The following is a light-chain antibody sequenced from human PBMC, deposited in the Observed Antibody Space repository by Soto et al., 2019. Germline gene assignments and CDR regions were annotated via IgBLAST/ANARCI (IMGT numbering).Light chain of an antibody. CDR2: DDS. CDR3: YSLDHSGNIMV. J-gene: IGLJ2*01. Sequence: SYELTQPPSVSVSPGQTARITCSGDALPKKFASWYQQKSGQAPLLVIYDDSRRPSGIPERFSGSSSWTVATLTVTEAQVEDEADYYCYSLDHSGNIMVFGGGTQLTVL. V-gene: IGLV3-10*01. CDR1: ALPKKF.